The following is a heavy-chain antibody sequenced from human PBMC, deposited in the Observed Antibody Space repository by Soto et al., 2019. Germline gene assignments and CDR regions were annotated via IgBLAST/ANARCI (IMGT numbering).Heavy chain of an antibody. D-gene: IGHD2-15*01. V-gene: IGHV5-51*01. Sequence: GESLKISCKGSGYSFTSYWIGWVRQMPGKGLEWMGIIYPGDSDTRYSPSFQGQVTISADKSISTAYLQWSSLKASDTAMYYCARSAAYCSGGSCYERQEIESAFDIWGQGTMVTVSS. CDR3: ARSAAYCSGGSCYERQEIESAFDI. J-gene: IGHJ3*02. CDR2: IYPGDSDT. CDR1: GYSFTSYW.